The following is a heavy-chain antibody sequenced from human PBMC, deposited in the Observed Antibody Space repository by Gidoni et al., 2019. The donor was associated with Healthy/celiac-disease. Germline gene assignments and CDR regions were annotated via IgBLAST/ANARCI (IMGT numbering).Heavy chain of an antibody. V-gene: IGHV3-13*01. J-gene: IGHJ4*02. CDR3: ARGGGIAVAGFDY. CDR1: GFTFISYD. Sequence: EVQLVESGGGVVQPGGSLRLSWAASGFTFISYDMHWVRQATGKGLYWVSAIVTAGDTYYPGSVKGRFTISRENAKHSLYLQMNSLRAGDTAVYYCARGGGIAVAGFDYWGQGTLVTVSS. CDR2: IVTAGDT. D-gene: IGHD6-19*01.